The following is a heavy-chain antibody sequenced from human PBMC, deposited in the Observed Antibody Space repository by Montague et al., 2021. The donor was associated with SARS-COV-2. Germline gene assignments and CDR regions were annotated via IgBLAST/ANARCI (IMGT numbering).Heavy chain of an antibody. CDR1: GGSISSGGYY. CDR3: ARANYYVITSKAHAMDV. D-gene: IGHD3-16*01. CDR2: IFYRGGT. V-gene: IGHV4-31*03. J-gene: IGHJ6*02. Sequence: TLSLTCTVSGGSISSGGYYWSWVRQPPGKGLDWIGYIFYRGGTYYNPSLKSRVSISVDTSKIQFSLNLTSVTAADTAVYYCARANYYVITSKAHAMDVWGQGTTVTVSS.